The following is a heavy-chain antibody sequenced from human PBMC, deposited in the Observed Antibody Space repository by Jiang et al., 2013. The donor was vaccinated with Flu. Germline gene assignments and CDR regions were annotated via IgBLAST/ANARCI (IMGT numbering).Heavy chain of an antibody. V-gene: IGHV3-21*01. J-gene: IGHJ4*02. CDR3: ARGLYCSSTSCYFSDY. D-gene: IGHD2-2*01. Sequence: MNWVRQAPGKGLEWVSSISSSSSYIYYADSVKGRFTISRDNAKNSLYLQMNSLRAEDTAVYYCARGLYCSSTSCYFSDYWGQGTLVTVSS. CDR2: ISSSSSYI.